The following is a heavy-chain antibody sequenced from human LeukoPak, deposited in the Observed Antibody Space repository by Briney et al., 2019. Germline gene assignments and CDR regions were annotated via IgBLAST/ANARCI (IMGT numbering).Heavy chain of an antibody. CDR3: AGGITGGDF. J-gene: IGHJ4*02. D-gene: IGHD1-14*01. CDR1: GYTFTGYY. CDR2: INPNGGGT. V-gene: IGHV1-2*02. Sequence: ASVKVSCKASGYTFTGYYIHWVRQAPGQGLERMGWINPNGGGTNYAQKFQGRVTMTRDTSISTAYMELSRLRFDDTALYYCAGGITGGDFWGQGTLVTVSS.